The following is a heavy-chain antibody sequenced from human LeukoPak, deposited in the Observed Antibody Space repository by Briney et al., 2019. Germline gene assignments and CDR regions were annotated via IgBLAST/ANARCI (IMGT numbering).Heavy chain of an antibody. CDR1: GFTFDDYG. D-gene: IGHD3-3*01. CDR3: AKSQLLRFLEWFPNAPDY. V-gene: IGHV3-20*04. J-gene: IGHJ4*02. Sequence: GGSLRLSCAASGFTFDDYGMSWVRQAPGKGLEWVSGINWNGGSTGYADSVKGRFTISRDNAKNSLYLQMNSLRAEDTAVYYCAKSQLLRFLEWFPNAPDYWSQGTLVTVSS. CDR2: INWNGGST.